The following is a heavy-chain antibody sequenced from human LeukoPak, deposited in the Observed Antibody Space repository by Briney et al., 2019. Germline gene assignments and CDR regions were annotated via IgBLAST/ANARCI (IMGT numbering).Heavy chain of an antibody. J-gene: IGHJ6*02. CDR2: IRDSSSI. V-gene: IGHV3-48*02. Sequence: GGSLRLSCAASGFTFSTYSLNWVRQAPGKGLEWVSYIRDSSSIYYADSVKGRFTIPRDNAKNSLYLQMNSLRDEDTAVYYCARGYLWGMDAWGQGSTVTVSS. CDR1: GFTFSTYS. CDR3: ARGYLWGMDA. D-gene: IGHD1-26*01.